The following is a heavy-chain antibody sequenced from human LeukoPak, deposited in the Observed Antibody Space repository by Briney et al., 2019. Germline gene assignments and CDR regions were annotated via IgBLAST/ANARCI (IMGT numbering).Heavy chain of an antibody. J-gene: IGHJ4*02. V-gene: IGHV3-23*01. CDR3: AKDRVVVMPASLNY. CDR2: ASGSGGST. Sequence: GGSLRLSCAASGFTFSSYAMSWVRQAPGKGLEWVSAASGSGGSTYYADSVKGRFTISRDNSKNTLYLQMNSLRAEDTAVYYCAKDRVVVMPASLNYWGQGTLVTVSS. D-gene: IGHD2-2*01. CDR1: GFTFSSYA.